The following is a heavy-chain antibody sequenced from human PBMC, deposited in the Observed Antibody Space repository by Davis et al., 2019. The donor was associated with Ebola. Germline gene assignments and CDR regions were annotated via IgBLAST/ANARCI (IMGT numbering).Heavy chain of an antibody. V-gene: IGHV1-18*01. CDR3: ARDGYDILTGYYSRGMDV. CDR2: ISAYNGNT. D-gene: IGHD3-9*01. J-gene: IGHJ6*02. CDR1: GYTFTSYG. Sequence: AASVKVSCKASGYTFTSYGISWVRQAPGQGLEWMGWISAYNGNTNYAQKFQGRVTITRDTSASTAYMELSSLRSEDTAVYYCARDGYDILTGYYSRGMDVWGQGTTVTASS.